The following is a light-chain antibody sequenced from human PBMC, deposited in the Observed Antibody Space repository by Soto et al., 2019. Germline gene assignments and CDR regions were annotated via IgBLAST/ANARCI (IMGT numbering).Light chain of an antibody. Sequence: DIQMTQSPSTLSASVGDRVTITCRASQSISSWLAWYQQKPGTAPNLLIYKASTLQSGVPSRFSGSGSGTEFTLTISSLQPDDSVTYYCQQYNDNWTFGQGTKVDIK. CDR3: QQYNDNWT. CDR2: KAS. V-gene: IGKV1-5*03. J-gene: IGKJ1*01. CDR1: QSISSW.